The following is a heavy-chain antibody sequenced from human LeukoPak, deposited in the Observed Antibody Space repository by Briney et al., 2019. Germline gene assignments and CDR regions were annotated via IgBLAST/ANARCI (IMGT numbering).Heavy chain of an antibody. Sequence: SETLSLTCTVSGGSISGYFWSWIRQPAGKGLEWVGRIYATGTTNYNPSLKSRVTMSVDTSKNQFSLNLTSVTAADTAVYYCAREGGGSNRCLDWGQGTLVTVSS. CDR2: IYATGTT. CDR3: AREGGGSNRCLD. CDR1: GGSISGYF. V-gene: IGHV4-4*07. J-gene: IGHJ1*01. D-gene: IGHD3-16*02.